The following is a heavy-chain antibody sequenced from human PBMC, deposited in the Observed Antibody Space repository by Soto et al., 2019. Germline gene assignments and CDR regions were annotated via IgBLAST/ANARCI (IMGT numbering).Heavy chain of an antibody. CDR1: GFSFRNFE. CDR3: ARDRWHANRYPGAFDI. Sequence: EVQLVESGGGLVQPGGSLRLSCAASGFSFRNFEMNWVRQAPGKGLEWVSYIDATSNIIYYADSVKGRFTIYRDNSKNSLFLQMNSLRAEDTAVYYCARDRWHANRYPGAFDIWGRGTMVTVSS. V-gene: IGHV3-48*03. CDR2: IDATSNII. J-gene: IGHJ3*02. D-gene: IGHD1-20*01.